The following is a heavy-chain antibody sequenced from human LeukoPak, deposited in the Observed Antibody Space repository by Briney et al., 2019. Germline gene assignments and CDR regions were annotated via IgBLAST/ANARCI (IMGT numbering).Heavy chain of an antibody. J-gene: IGHJ4*02. CDR3: ARSTVLRYFDHFDY. Sequence: SVKVSCKASGGTFGSYAVSWVRQAPGQGLEWLGGFIPIFGTANYAQTFQGRVTITADESTSTAYMELSSLRSEDTAVYYCARSTVLRYFDHFDYWGQGTLVTVSS. CDR1: GGTFGSYA. CDR2: FIPIFGTA. V-gene: IGHV1-69*01. D-gene: IGHD3-9*01.